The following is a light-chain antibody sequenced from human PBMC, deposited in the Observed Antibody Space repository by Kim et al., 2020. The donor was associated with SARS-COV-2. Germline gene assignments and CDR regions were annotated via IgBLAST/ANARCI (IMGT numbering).Light chain of an antibody. CDR1: SSDVGGYNY. Sequence: PGQSVTISCTGTSSDVGGYNYVSWYKHHPGKVPVLMFYDVYTRPPAVPDRFFASKSGNTASLTISGLQAEDEADYYCCSYAGIYGVFGGGTKLTVL. V-gene: IGLV2-11*01. CDR2: DVY. J-gene: IGLJ2*01. CDR3: CSYAGIYGV.